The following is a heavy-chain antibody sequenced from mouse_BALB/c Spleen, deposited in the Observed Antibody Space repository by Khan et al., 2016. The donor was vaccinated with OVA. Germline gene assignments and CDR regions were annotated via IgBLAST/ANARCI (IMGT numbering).Heavy chain of an antibody. D-gene: IGHD2-12*01. CDR2: IYPFNDTT. J-gene: IGHJ3*01. CDR3: ASVGSYCVSMVY. V-gene: IGHV1S136*01. CDR1: GYTFTSYV. Sequence: VQLKQSGPEVVKPGASVKMSCKASGYTFTSYVMHWVKQKPGQGLEWIGYIYPFNDTTKFNEKFNGKATLTSDKSSSTAYMELSSLTSEDSAVYYCASVGSYCVSMVYWGQGTVVTVSA.